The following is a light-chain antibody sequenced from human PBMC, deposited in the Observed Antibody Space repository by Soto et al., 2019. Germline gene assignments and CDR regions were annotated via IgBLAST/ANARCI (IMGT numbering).Light chain of an antibody. V-gene: IGKV3-20*01. CDR3: QQYVTSSPRT. Sequence: EIVMTQSPGTVSLSPGERATLSCMASQSVSRSYLAWYQQKPGQAPRLLMYGISRRATGIPDRFSGSGSGTDFTLTITRLEPEDFAVYYCQQYVTSSPRTFGQGTKV. CDR2: GIS. CDR1: QSVSRSY. J-gene: IGKJ1*01.